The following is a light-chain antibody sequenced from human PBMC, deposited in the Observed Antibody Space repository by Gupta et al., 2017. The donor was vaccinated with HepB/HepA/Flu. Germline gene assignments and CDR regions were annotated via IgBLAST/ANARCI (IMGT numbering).Light chain of an antibody. J-gene: IGKJ4*01. CDR2: DAS. Sequence: EIVLTQSPATLSLSPGGRATPSCRASQSVSRYLAWYQQKPGQAPRLLIYDASNRATGVPARFSGSGSGTDFTLTISSLEPEDFAVYYCQQRNICPLTFGGGTKVEIK. CDR3: QQRNICPLT. V-gene: IGKV3-11*01. CDR1: QSVSRY.